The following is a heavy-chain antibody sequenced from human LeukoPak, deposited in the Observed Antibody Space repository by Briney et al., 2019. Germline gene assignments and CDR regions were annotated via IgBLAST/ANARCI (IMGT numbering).Heavy chain of an antibody. CDR1: GFTFNNYA. D-gene: IGHD6-13*01. J-gene: IGHJ4*02. Sequence: PGGSLRLSCAASGFTFNNYAMNWVRQAPGKGLEWVSGISGFGGSTYYAPSVKGRLTISRDNFGNMLYLHLDSLRVEDTAIYYWARRSGSSWSSFDYGGQGALATVS. CDR2: ISGFGGST. V-gene: IGHV3-23*01. CDR3: ARRSGSSWSSFDY.